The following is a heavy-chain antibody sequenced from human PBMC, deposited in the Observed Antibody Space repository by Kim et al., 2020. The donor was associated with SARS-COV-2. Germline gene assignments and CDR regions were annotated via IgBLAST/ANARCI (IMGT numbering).Heavy chain of an antibody. V-gene: IGHV4-34*01. CDR1: GDSSSAYY. Sequence: SETLSLTCAVYGDSSSAYYWSWIRQPPGKGLEWVGEINRGGGTNYNPSLESRLTISIDTSKNHFSLKLSSVTAADTAVYYCARFFNDSSSASCYHYWFDPWGEGTVVTFS. D-gene: IGHD2-2*01. J-gene: IGHJ5*02. CDR2: INRGGGT. CDR3: ARFFNDSSSASCYHYWFDP.